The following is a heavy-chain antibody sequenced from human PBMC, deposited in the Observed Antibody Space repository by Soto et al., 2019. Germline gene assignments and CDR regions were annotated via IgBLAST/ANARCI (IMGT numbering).Heavy chain of an antibody. V-gene: IGHV3-30*18. CDR3: AKVGLLGYYFDY. CDR1: GFTFSSYG. Sequence: GSLRLSCAASGFTFSSYGMHWVRQAPGKGLEWVAVISYDGSNKYYADSVKGRFTISRDNSKNTLYLQMNSLRAEDTAVYYCAKVGLLGYYFDYWGQGTLVTVSS. CDR2: ISYDGSNK. J-gene: IGHJ4*02. D-gene: IGHD3-22*01.